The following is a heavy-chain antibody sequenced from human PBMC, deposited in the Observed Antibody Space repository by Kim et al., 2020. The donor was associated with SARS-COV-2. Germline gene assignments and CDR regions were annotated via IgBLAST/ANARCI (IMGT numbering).Heavy chain of an antibody. CDR2: IYSGGST. J-gene: IGHJ6*02. CDR3: AAERGISRYYYYYGMDV. CDR1: GFTVSSNY. Sequence: GGSLRLSCAASGFTVSSNYMSWVRQAPGKGLEWVSVIYSGGSTYYADSVKGRFTISRDNSKNTLYLQMNSLRAEDTAVYYCAAERGISRYYYYYGMDVWGQGTTVTVSS. V-gene: IGHV3-53*01. D-gene: IGHD2-15*01.